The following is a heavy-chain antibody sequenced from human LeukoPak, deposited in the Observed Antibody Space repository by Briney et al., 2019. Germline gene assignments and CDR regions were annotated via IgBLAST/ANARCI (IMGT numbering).Heavy chain of an antibody. Sequence: ASVKLSCKASGYTFTSYAMNWVRQAPGQGLEWMGWINTNTGNPTYAQGFTGRFVFSLDTSVSTAYLQISSLKAEDTAVYYCARVLTGYYRDAFDIWGQGTMVTVSP. D-gene: IGHD3-9*01. CDR1: GYTFTSYA. J-gene: IGHJ3*02. CDR2: INTNTGNP. CDR3: ARVLTGYYRDAFDI. V-gene: IGHV7-4-1*02.